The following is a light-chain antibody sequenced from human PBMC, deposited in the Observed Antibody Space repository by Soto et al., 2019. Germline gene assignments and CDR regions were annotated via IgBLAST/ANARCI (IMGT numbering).Light chain of an antibody. V-gene: IGLV1-40*01. CDR2: GNN. Sequence: QAVVTQPPSVSGAPGQRITISCTGSSSNIGAPYDVHWYQQLPGSAPKLLIYGNNNRPSGVPDRFSGSKSGTSASLAITGLQAEDEADYYCQSFDNSLSGFFVFGTGTKLTVL. CDR1: SSNIGAPYD. J-gene: IGLJ1*01. CDR3: QSFDNSLSGFFV.